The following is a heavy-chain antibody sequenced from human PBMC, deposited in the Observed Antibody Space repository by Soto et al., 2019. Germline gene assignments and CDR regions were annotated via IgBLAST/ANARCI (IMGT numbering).Heavy chain of an antibody. J-gene: IGHJ4*02. V-gene: IGHV1-3*01. CDR2: INAGNSKT. CDR1: GYTFSGHA. Sequence: ASVKVSCKASGYTFSGHAIHWLRQAPGQRPEWLGWINAGNSKTYYSEKFEGRVTITRDTSASTAYMELSSLRSEDTAVYYCARDLGGWPDYRGQGTLVTVSS. D-gene: IGHD2-15*01. CDR3: ARDLGGWPDY.